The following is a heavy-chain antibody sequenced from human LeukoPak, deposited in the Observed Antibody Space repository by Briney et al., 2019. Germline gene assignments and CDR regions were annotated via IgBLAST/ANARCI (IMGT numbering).Heavy chain of an antibody. V-gene: IGHV3-30*18. Sequence: GGSLRLSCAASGFTFSNYGMHWVRQAPGKGLEWVAVISYDGNTKYYADSVKGRFTFSRDNSRNTLYLQMNSLRAEDTAIFYCAKEGSSGFIDYWGQGTLVTVSS. CDR2: ISYDGNTK. J-gene: IGHJ4*02. D-gene: IGHD6-19*01. CDR3: AKEGSSGFIDY. CDR1: GFTFSNYG.